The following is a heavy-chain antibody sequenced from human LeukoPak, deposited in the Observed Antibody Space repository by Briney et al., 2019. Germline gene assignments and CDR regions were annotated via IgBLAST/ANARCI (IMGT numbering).Heavy chain of an antibody. J-gene: IGHJ3*02. CDR1: GYTFTSYY. V-gene: IGHV1-46*01. CDR3: ARDRGYDILTGYNDGDDAFDI. CDR2: INPSGGST. D-gene: IGHD3-9*01. Sequence: ASVKVSCKASGYTFTSYYMHWVRQAPGQGLEWMGIINPSGGSTSYAQKFQGRVTMTRDTSTSTVYMELSSLRSDDTAVYYCARDRGYDILTGYNDGDDAFDIWGQGTMVTVSS.